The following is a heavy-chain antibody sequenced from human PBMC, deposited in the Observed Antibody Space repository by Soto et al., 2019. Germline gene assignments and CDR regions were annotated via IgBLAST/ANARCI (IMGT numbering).Heavy chain of an antibody. Sequence: PGGSLRLSCAASGFTFSSYWMHWVRQAPGKGLVWVSRINSDGSSTSYADSVKGRFTISRDNAKNTLYLQMNSLRAEDTAVYYCARGNTQTPEGIYYFDYWGQGTLVTVSS. CDR1: GFTFSSYW. CDR3: ARGNTQTPEGIYYFDY. CDR2: INSDGSST. D-gene: IGHD2-15*01. V-gene: IGHV3-74*01. J-gene: IGHJ4*02.